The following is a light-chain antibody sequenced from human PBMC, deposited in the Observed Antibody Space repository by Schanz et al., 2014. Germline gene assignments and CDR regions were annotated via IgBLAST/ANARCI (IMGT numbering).Light chain of an antibody. CDR2: GAS. CDR3: QQYGSSPLT. Sequence: EIVLTQSPGALSLSPGDRATLSCRASQSVSSIDLAWYQQKPGQAPNVLIYGASNRATGIPARFSGSGSGTDFTLTISSLQSEDFAVYFCQQYGSSPLTFGQGTKVEIK. V-gene: IGKV3-20*01. J-gene: IGKJ1*01. CDR1: QSVSSID.